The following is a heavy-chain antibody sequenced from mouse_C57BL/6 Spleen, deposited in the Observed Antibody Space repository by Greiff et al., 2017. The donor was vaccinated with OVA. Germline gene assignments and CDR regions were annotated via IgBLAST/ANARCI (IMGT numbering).Heavy chain of an antibody. CDR2: INPGSGGT. Sequence: VKLMESGAELVRPGTSVKVSCKASGYAFTNYLIEWVKQRPGQGLEWIGVINPGSGGTNYNEKFKGKATLTADKSSSTAYMQLSSLTSEDSAVYFCARSGGTGFAYWGQGTLVTVSA. D-gene: IGHD3-1*01. V-gene: IGHV1-54*01. J-gene: IGHJ3*01. CDR3: ARSGGTGFAY. CDR1: GYAFTNYL.